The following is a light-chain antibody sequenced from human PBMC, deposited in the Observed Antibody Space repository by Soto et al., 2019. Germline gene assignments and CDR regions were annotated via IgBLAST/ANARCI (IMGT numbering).Light chain of an antibody. CDR2: EVT. J-gene: IGLJ1*01. CDR1: SSGVVEYNS. V-gene: IGLV2-8*01. CDR3: SSFAGSYNLYV. Sequence: QSLLTQPPSASGSTGKTFALSSPGTSSGVVEYNSGSWGQQHPGKAPRLISYEVTKRPSGGPDRVSDSKSGNTSSLTGSGLQAEDEGDYYCSSFAGSYNLYVFGTGTKVTVL.